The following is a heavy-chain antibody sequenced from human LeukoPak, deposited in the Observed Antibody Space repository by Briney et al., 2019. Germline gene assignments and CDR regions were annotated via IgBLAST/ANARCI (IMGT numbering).Heavy chain of an antibody. Sequence: GGSLRLSCAASGFTFSSYWMNWARQAPGKGLEWVAGISNSGGSTYYADSVKGRFTISRDNSKNTLNLQMNSLRAEDTAVYYCAKDTSVTIRYFDYWGQGTLVTVSS. J-gene: IGHJ4*02. CDR1: GFTFSSYW. CDR2: ISNSGGST. CDR3: AKDTSVTIRYFDY. V-gene: IGHV3-23*01. D-gene: IGHD4-17*01.